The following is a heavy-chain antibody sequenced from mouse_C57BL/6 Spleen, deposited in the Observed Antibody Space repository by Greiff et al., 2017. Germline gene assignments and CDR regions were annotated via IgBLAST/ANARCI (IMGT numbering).Heavy chain of an antibody. Sequence: QVQLQQSGPELAKPGASVKISCKASGYAFSSSWMNWVKQRPGKGLEWIGRIYPGDGDTNYNGKFKGKATLTGDKSASTAYMELSSLTSEDSAVYFCARNGDGYFGYWGQGTTLTVSS. CDR3: ARNGDGYFGY. CDR1: GYAFSSSW. CDR2: IYPGDGDT. V-gene: IGHV1-82*01. D-gene: IGHD2-13*01. J-gene: IGHJ2*01.